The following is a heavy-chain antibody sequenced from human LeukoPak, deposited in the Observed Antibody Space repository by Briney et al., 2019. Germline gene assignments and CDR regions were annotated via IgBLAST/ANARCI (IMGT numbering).Heavy chain of an antibody. CDR2: TSTSGGSA. Sequence: GGSLRLSCAASGFTFSNNAMSWVRQAPGKGLEWVSATSTSGGSAYYADSVKGRFTISRDNSKNTLYLQMDSLGADDTAVYYCARYSGSYYYPPAWDLWGQGTLVTVSS. CDR3: ARYSGSYYYPPAWDL. D-gene: IGHD1-26*01. CDR1: GFTFSNNA. J-gene: IGHJ4*02. V-gene: IGHV3-23*01.